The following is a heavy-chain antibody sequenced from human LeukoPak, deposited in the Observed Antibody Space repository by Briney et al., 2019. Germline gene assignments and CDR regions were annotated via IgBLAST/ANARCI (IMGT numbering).Heavy chain of an antibody. J-gene: IGHJ5*02. Sequence: PSETLSLTCTVSGGSISSYYWSWIRQPPGKGLEWIWYIYYSGSTNYNPSLKSRVTISVDTSKNQFSLKLSSVTAADTAVYYCARQTMNIAARPGWFDPWGQGTLVTVSS. CDR2: IYYSGST. CDR3: ARQTMNIAARPGWFDP. CDR1: GGSISSYY. V-gene: IGHV4-59*08. D-gene: IGHD6-6*01.